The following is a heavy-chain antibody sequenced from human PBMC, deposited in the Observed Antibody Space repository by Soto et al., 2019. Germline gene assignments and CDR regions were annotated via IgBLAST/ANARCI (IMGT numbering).Heavy chain of an antibody. J-gene: IGHJ3*02. CDR3: ARDEGYYYGSGSYSHAFDI. CDR2: ISSSSSTI. CDR1: GFTFSSYS. V-gene: IGHV3-48*01. Sequence: GGSLRLSCAASGFTFSSYSMNWVRQAPGKGLEWVSYISSSSSTIYYADSVKGRFTISRDNAKNSLYLQMNSLRAEDTAVYYCARDEGYYYGSGSYSHAFDIWGQGTMVTVSS. D-gene: IGHD3-10*01.